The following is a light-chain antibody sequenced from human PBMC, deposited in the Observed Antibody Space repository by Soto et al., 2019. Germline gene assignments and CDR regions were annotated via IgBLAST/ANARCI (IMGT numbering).Light chain of an antibody. CDR2: AAS. J-gene: IGKJ1*01. CDR1: QSISSY. V-gene: IGKV1-39*01. Sequence: DIQMTQSPSSLSASVGDRVTITCRASQSISSYLTWYQQKPGKAPKLLIYAASSLQSGVPSRFSGSGSGTDFTLTSSCLQSEDFATYYCQQYYSFPWTFGQGTKVDIK. CDR3: QQYYSFPWT.